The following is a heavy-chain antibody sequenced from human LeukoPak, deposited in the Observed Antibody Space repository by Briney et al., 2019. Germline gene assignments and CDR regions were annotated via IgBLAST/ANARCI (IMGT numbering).Heavy chain of an antibody. Sequence: GGSLRLSCAASGFTFSSYSMNWVRQAPGKGLEWVSAISSSSHINYADSVKGRFTISRDNAKNSLYLQMNSLRAEDTAVYYCVRDYGSGSHYPFDYWGQGTLVTVSS. CDR3: VRDYGSGSHYPFDY. J-gene: IGHJ4*02. D-gene: IGHD3-10*01. CDR2: ISSSSHI. CDR1: GFTFSSYS. V-gene: IGHV3-21*01.